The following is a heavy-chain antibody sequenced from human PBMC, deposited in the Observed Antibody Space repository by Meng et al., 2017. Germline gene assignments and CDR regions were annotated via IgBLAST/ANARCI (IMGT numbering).Heavy chain of an antibody. D-gene: IGHD6-13*01. CDR3: DRSSSRRPHDY. V-gene: IGHV4-34*01. CDR1: GGSFGGYY. Sequence: VQLQQWGAGLLKPSETLSPPCAVLGGSFGGYYWSRIPQPPGKGLGWIGEINHNGSNNHNPSPKRRVTISVDTSKNQFSLKLSSVAAADPAVYYCDRSSSRRPHDYWGQGTLVTVSS. J-gene: IGHJ4*02. CDR2: INHNGSN.